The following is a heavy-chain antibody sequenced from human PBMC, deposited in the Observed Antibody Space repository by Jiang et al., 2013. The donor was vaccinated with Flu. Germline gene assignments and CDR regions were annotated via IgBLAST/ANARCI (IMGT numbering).Heavy chain of an antibody. V-gene: IGHV4-34*01. CDR3: ARVRYDFWSGGVAGYYMDV. D-gene: IGHD3-3*01. Sequence: KSRVTISVDTSKNQFSLKLSSVTAADTAVYYCARVRYDFWSGGVAGYYMDVWGKGTTVTVSS. J-gene: IGHJ6*03.